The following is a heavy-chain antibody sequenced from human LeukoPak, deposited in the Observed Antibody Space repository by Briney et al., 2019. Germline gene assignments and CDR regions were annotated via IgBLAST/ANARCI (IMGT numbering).Heavy chain of an antibody. D-gene: IGHD3-22*01. CDR1: GFTFSSYG. CDR2: IYHSGST. Sequence: GSLRLSCSASGFTFSSYGIHWVRQPPGKGLEWIGEIYHSGSTNYNPSLKSRVTISVDKSKNQFSLKLSSVTAADTAVYYCARFRYYDSSGPVDWGQGTLVTVSS. V-gene: IGHV4-4*02. CDR3: ARFRYYDSSGPVD. J-gene: IGHJ4*02.